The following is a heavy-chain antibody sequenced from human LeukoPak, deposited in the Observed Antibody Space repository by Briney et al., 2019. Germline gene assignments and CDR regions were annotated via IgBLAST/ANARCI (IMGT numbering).Heavy chain of an antibody. CDR3: ARGADWQLLEYYYYYMDV. CDR1: GYTFISHY. D-gene: IGHD4-23*01. Sequence: ASVKVSCKASGYTFISHYMHWVRQAPGQGLEWMGIINPNGGSTSYAQKFQGRVTITADKSTSTAYMELRSLRSEDTAVYYCARGADWQLLEYYYYYMDVWGKGTTVTVSS. J-gene: IGHJ6*03. CDR2: INPNGGST. V-gene: IGHV1-46*01.